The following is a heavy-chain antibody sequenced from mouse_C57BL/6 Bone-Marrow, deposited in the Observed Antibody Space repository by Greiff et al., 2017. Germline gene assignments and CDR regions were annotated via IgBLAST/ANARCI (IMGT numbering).Heavy chain of an antibody. CDR3: ARDFFFDY. CDR2: IYPRSGNT. V-gene: IGHV1-81*01. Sequence: VQGVESGAELARPGASVKLSCKASGYTFTSYGISWVKQRTGKGLEWIGEIYPRSGNTYYNEKFKGKATLSADKSSSTVYMEIRSLSSDDSAVSFCARDFFFDYWGQGTTLTVSS. J-gene: IGHJ2*01. CDR1: GYTFTSYG.